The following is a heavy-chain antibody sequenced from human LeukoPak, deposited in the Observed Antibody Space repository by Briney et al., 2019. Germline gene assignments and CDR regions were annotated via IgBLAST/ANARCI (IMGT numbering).Heavy chain of an antibody. CDR2: IYYTGST. V-gene: IGHV4-59*01. CDR1: GASMTDYY. D-gene: IGHD2-15*01. Sequence: SETLSLTCTVSGASMTDYYWSWIRQPPGKGLEWIGYIYYTGSTNYNPSLKSRVTISVDTSKNQFSLKLSSVTAADTAVYYCARGGSKQEYWGQGTLVSVSS. J-gene: IGHJ4*02. CDR3: ARGGSKQEY.